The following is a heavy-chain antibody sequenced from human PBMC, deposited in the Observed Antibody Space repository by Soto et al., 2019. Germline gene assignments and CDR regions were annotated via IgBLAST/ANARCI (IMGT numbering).Heavy chain of an antibody. Sequence: SGGSLRLSCAASGFTFSDYYMSWIRQAPGKGLEWVSYISSSSSYTNYADSVKGRFTISRDNAKNSLYLQMNSLRAEDTAVYYCARESPQNIAVAGTGWYYFDYWGQGTLVTVSS. V-gene: IGHV3-11*06. CDR1: GFTFSDYY. CDR2: ISSSSSYT. D-gene: IGHD6-19*01. CDR3: ARESPQNIAVAGTGWYYFDY. J-gene: IGHJ4*02.